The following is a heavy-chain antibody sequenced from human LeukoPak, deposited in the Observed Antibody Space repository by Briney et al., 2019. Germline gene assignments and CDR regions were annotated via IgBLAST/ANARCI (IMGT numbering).Heavy chain of an antibody. V-gene: IGHV3-7*01. CDR3: AREDGYCSGGNCYSYFDS. J-gene: IGHJ4*02. D-gene: IGHD2-15*01. CDR1: GFTFSHFW. CDR2: IKKTGSET. Sequence: GSLRLSCAASGFTFSHFWMSWVRQAPGKGLEWVAYIKKTGSETYYVDSVKGRFTITRDNTRSSLFLRMYSLRAEDTAVYFCAREDGYCSGGNCYSYFDSWGQGTLVTVSS.